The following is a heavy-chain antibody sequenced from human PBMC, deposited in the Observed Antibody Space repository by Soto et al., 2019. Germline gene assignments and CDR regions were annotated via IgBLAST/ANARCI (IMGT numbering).Heavy chain of an antibody. CDR1: GFPFINFA. CDR2: ISGTGSRT. D-gene: IGHD6-19*01. CDR3: ARGRALDSSGWHRAPGAGYYYGMDV. V-gene: IGHV3-23*01. J-gene: IGHJ6*02. Sequence: GESLRLSCAASGFPFINFAMSWVHQSPGKGLEWVSAISGTGSRTWYADSVRGRFTVSRDNSKNTLYLQMNSLRDEDTAVYYCARGRALDSSGWHRAPGAGYYYGMDVWGQGTTVTVSS.